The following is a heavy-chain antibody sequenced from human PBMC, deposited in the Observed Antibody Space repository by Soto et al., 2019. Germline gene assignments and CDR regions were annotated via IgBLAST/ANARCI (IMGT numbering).Heavy chain of an antibody. J-gene: IGHJ4*02. D-gene: IGHD3-10*01. Sequence: QLQLQESGPGLVKPSETLSLTCTVSGGSISSSSYYWGWIRQPPGKGLEWIGSIYSSGSTYYNPSLKRRVTISVDTSKNQSSLKRSSVTAADTAVYFCARGMVRGVIRFDSWGQGTLVTVSS. CDR2: IYSSGST. CDR1: GGSISSSSYY. V-gene: IGHV4-39*01. CDR3: ARGMVRGVIRFDS.